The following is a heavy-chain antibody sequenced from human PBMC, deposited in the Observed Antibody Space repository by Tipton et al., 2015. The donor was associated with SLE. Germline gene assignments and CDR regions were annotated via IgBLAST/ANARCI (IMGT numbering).Heavy chain of an antibody. J-gene: IGHJ4*02. Sequence: SLRLSCAASGFTFSSYGMHWVRQAPGKGLEWVAVIYSGGSTYYADSVKGRFTISRDNSKNTLYLQMNSLRAEDTAVYYCARVTGYSYYWGQGTLVTVSS. CDR2: IYSGGST. CDR3: ARVTGYSYY. V-gene: IGHV3-NL1*01. CDR1: GFTFSSYG. D-gene: IGHD6-13*01.